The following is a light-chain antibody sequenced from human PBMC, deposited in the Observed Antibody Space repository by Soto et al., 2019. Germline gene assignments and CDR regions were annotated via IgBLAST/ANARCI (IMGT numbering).Light chain of an antibody. CDR2: DVS. V-gene: IGLV2-14*03. J-gene: IGLJ2*01. CDR3: SSYTSSSTLVL. CDR1: SSDVGGYNY. Sequence: QSVLTQPASVSGSPGQSITISCTGTSSDVGGYNYVSWYQQHPGKAPKLMIYDVSNRHSGVSDRFSGSKSGNTASLTISGLHDEDEADYYCSSYTSSSTLVLFGGGTKLTVL.